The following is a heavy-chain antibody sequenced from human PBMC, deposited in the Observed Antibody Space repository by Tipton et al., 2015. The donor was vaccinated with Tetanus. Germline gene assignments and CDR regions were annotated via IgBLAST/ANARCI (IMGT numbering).Heavy chain of an antibody. J-gene: IGHJ4*02. Sequence: SLRLSCAASGFTFSNYWMHWVRQAPGKGLEWVSAIGDSGVPTYYADSLKGRFIISRDNSKNTVSLQMISLRAEDTAIYYCARGHERCPGTNCHRATDYWGQGTLVTDSS. CDR1: GFTFSNYW. CDR3: ARGHERCPGTNCHRATDY. CDR2: IGDSGVPT. D-gene: IGHD2-2*01. V-gene: IGHV3-23*01.